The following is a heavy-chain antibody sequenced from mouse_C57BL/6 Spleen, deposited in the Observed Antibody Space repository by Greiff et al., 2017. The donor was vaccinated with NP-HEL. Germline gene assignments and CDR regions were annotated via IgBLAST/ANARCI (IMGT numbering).Heavy chain of an antibody. V-gene: IGHV5-4*03. Sequence: EVKLQESGGGLVKPGGSLKLSCAASGFTFSSYAMSWVRQTPEKRLEWVATISDGGSYTYYPDNVKGRFTISRDNAKNNLYLQMSHLKSEDTAMYYCARVGFYDAMDYWGQGTSVTVSS. CDR1: GFTFSSYA. CDR3: ARVGFYDAMDY. CDR2: ISDGGSYT. D-gene: IGHD1-1*01. J-gene: IGHJ4*01.